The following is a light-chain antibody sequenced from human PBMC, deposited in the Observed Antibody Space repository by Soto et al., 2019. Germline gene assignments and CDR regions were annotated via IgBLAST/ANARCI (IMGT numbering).Light chain of an antibody. V-gene: IGKV1-5*01. CDR1: QSIRMW. Sequence: DIQMTQSPSTLSASVGDRVTITCRASQSIRMWLAWYQQKPGKAPKLLIYDASSLQSGVPSRFSGSGSGSDFTLTISSLQPDDFATYYCQQYNRYRTFGQGTRVEVK. CDR3: QQYNRYRT. CDR2: DAS. J-gene: IGKJ1*01.